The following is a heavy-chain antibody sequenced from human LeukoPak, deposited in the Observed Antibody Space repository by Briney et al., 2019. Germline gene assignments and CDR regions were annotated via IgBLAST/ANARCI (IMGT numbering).Heavy chain of an antibody. CDR1: GFTFSSYW. D-gene: IGHD5-18*01. Sequence: GGSLRLSCAASGFTFSSYWMTWIRQAPGKGLEWVANIKQDGSEKYYVDSVKGRFTISRDNAKNSLYLQMNSLRAEDTAVYYCARDTGGGYSCYDCCDQGTLVTVSS. V-gene: IGHV3-7*01. CDR2: IKQDGSEK. CDR3: ARDTGGGYSCYDC. J-gene: IGHJ4*02.